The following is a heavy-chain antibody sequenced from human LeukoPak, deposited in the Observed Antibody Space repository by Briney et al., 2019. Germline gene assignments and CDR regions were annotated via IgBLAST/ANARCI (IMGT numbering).Heavy chain of an antibody. CDR3: ARGRPLGLLDY. CDR1: GGSFSGYY. J-gene: IGHJ4*02. D-gene: IGHD3-3*02. CDR2: INHSGST. Sequence: SETLSLTCAVYGGSFSGYYWSWIRQPPGKGLEWIGEINHSGSTNYNPFLKSRVTISVDTSKNQFSLKLSSVTAADTAVYYCARGRPLGLLDYWGQGTPVTVSS. V-gene: IGHV4-34*01.